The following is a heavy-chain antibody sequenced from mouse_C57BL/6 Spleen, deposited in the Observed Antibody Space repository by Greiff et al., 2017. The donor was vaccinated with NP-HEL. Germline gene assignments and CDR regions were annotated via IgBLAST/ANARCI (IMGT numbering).Heavy chain of an antibody. Sequence: EVQRVESGEGLVKPGGSLKLSCAASGFTFSSYAMSWVRQTPEKRLEWVAYISSGGDYIYYADTVKGRFTISRDNARNTLYLQMSSLKSEDTAMYYCTRETLYYSNYGFDYWGQGTTLTVSS. CDR1: GFTFSSYA. J-gene: IGHJ2*01. V-gene: IGHV5-9-1*02. D-gene: IGHD2-5*01. CDR2: ISSGGDYI. CDR3: TRETLYYSNYGFDY.